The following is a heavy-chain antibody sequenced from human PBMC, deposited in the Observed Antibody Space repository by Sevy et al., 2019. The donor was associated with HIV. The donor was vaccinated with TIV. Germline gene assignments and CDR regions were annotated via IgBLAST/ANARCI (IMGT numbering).Heavy chain of an antibody. V-gene: IGHV1-24*01. J-gene: IGHJ4*02. CDR1: GYTLTQLS. CDR3: AVTKDYYDSSGYPFDY. CDR2: FDPEDGKT. Sequence: ASVKVSCKVSGYTLTQLSMHWVRQAPGKGLEWMGTFDPEDGKTIYAQKFQGRVTMTEDKFTDKAYMQLTGLRSEDTAVFYCAVTKDYYDSSGYPFDYWGLGTLVTVSS. D-gene: IGHD3-22*01.